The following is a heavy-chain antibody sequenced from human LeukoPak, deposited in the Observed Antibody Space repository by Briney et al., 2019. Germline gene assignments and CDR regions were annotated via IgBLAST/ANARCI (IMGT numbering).Heavy chain of an antibody. CDR2: IIPILGIA. D-gene: IGHD3-10*01. V-gene: IGHV1-69*04. J-gene: IGHJ4*02. Sequence: ASVKVSCKASGGTFRSYAISWVRQAPGQGLEWMGRIIPILGIANYAQKFQGRVTITADKSTSTAYMELSSLRSEDTAVYYCARDRETYYYGSGSYRHWGQGTLVTVSS. CDR1: GGTFRSYA. CDR3: ARDRETYYYGSGSYRH.